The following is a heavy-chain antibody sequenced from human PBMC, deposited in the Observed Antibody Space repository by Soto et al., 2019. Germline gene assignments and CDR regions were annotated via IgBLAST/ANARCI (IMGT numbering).Heavy chain of an antibody. V-gene: IGHV3-23*01. CDR2: ISGSGGST. Sequence: GGSLRLSCAASGFTFSSYAMSWVRQAPGKGLEWVSAISGSGGSTYYADSVKGRFTISRDNSKNTLYLQMNSLRAEDTAVYYCAKGRDCSSTSCYCQMDYWGQGTLVTVSS. J-gene: IGHJ4*02. CDR1: GFTFSSYA. D-gene: IGHD2-2*01. CDR3: AKGRDCSSTSCYCQMDY.